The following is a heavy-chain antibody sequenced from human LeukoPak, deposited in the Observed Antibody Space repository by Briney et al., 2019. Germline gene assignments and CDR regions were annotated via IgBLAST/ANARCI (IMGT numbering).Heavy chain of an antibody. V-gene: IGHV6-1*01. Sequence: SQTLSLTCAISGDSVSSNSAAWNWIRQSPSRGLEWLGRTYYRSKWYNDYAVSVKSRITINPDTSKNQFSLKLSSVTAADTAVYYCARKTYYYDSSVLLPPRNWFDPWGQGTLVTVSS. J-gene: IGHJ5*02. CDR2: TYYRSKWYN. CDR1: GDSVSSNSAA. CDR3: ARKTYYYDSSVLLPPRNWFDP. D-gene: IGHD3-22*01.